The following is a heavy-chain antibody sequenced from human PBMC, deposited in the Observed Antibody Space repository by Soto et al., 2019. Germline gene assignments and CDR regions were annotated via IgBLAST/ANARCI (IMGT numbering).Heavy chain of an antibody. Sequence: GGSMRLSCAASGFTFSDYYMSWIRQAPGKGLEWVSYISSSGSTIYYADSVKGRFTISRDNAKNSLYLQMNSLRAEDTAVYYCARTRGYDSYYFDYWGQGTLVTVSS. CDR1: GFTFSDYY. CDR3: ARTRGYDSYYFDY. V-gene: IGHV3-11*01. D-gene: IGHD5-12*01. CDR2: ISSSGSTI. J-gene: IGHJ4*02.